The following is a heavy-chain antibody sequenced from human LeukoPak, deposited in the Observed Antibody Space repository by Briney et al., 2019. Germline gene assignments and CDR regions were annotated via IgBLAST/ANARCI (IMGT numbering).Heavy chain of an antibody. V-gene: IGHV3-21*01. CDR1: GFTFSSYS. D-gene: IGHD3-22*01. CDR3: ARGSSGAGYYFDY. CDR2: ISSSSSYI. J-gene: IGHJ4*02. Sequence: GGSLRLSCAASGFTFSSYSMNWVRQAPGKGLEWVSSISSSSSYINYADSVRGRFTISTDNAKYSLDLQMNSLRVEDTALYYCARGSSGAGYYFDYWGLGTLVTVSS.